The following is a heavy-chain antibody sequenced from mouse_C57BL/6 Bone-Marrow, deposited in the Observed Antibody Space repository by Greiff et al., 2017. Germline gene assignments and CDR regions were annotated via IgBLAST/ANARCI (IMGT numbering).Heavy chain of an antibody. D-gene: IGHD2-3*01. CDR2: IYPGSGNT. V-gene: IGHV1-66*01. Sequence: QVHVKQSGPELVKPGASVKISCKASGYSFTSYYIHWVKQRPGQGLEWIGWIYPGSGNTKFNEKFKGKATLTADTSSSTAYMQLSSLTSEDSAVYYCARSYDGYYSDYWGQGTTLTVSS. J-gene: IGHJ2*01. CDR1: GYSFTSYY. CDR3: ARSYDGYYSDY.